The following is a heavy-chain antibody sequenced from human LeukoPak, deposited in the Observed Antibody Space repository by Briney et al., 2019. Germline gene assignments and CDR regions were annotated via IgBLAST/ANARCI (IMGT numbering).Heavy chain of an antibody. CDR3: VRHHKYCSSTSCYKVGDPTEAFAI. V-gene: IGHV4-39*01. D-gene: IGHD2-2*01. J-gene: IGHJ3*02. CDR2: VFYTGST. CDR1: GASIRNYNNY. Sequence: PSETLSLTCIVSGASIRNYNNYWGWIRQPPGKGLEWIGSVFYTGSTYYNPSLQSRITVSVDTSKNQFSLKLTSVTAADTAVYYCVRHHKYCSSTSCYKVGDPTEAFAIWGLGTMVTVSS.